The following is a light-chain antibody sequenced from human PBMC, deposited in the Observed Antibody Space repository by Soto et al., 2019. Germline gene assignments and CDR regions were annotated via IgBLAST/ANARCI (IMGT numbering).Light chain of an antibody. Sequence: QSVLTQPPSVSGAPGQRVTISCTGSSSNIGAGYDVHWYQQLPGTAPKLLSYGNNNRPSGVPDRFSGSKSGTSASLAITGLQAEDEADYYCQSYDSSLRGSYVFGTGTKLTVL. J-gene: IGLJ1*01. CDR3: QSYDSSLRGSYV. CDR2: GNN. V-gene: IGLV1-40*01. CDR1: SSNIGAGYD.